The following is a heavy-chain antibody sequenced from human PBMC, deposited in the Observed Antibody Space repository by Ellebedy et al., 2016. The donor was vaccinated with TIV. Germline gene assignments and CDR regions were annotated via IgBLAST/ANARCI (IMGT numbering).Heavy chain of an antibody. D-gene: IGHD6-6*01. CDR2: TYYRSKWYN. Sequence: MPSETLSLTCAISGDRVSSNTAAWNWIRQSPSRGLEWLGRTYYRSKWYNDYAVSVKSRMTINADTSKNQISLQLNSVTPEDTAVYYCARLTSSPSRPGDIWFWYGMDVWGRGTTVTVSS. CDR1: GDRVSSNTAA. J-gene: IGHJ6*02. V-gene: IGHV6-1*01. CDR3: ARLTSSPSRPGDIWFWYGMDV.